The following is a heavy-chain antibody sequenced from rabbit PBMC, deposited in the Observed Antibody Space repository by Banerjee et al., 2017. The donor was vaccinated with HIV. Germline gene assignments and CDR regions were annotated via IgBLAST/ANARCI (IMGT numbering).Heavy chain of an antibody. CDR3: ARDLAGAIGWNFNL. CDR1: GFSFTNKYV. CDR2: INTSNGNT. J-gene: IGHJ4*01. V-gene: IGHV1S45*01. Sequence: QEQLEESGGGLVQPEGSLTLTCTASGFSFTNKYVMCWVRQAPGKGLEWIACINTSNGNTVYATWAKGRFTISKTSWTTVTLQMTSLTAADTATYFCARDLAGAIGWNFNLWGPGTLVTVS. D-gene: IGHD4-1*01.